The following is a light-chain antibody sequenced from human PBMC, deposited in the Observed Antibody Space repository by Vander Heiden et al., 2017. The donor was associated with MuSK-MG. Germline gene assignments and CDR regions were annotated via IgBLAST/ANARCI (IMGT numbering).Light chain of an antibody. J-gene: IGKJ1*01. CDR2: AAS. CDR3: QQSYSNPPYT. V-gene: IGKV1-39*01. CDR1: QSISRY. Sequence: DIQMTQSPSSLPASVGDRVTITCRASQSISRYLNWYQQKPGKAPKALIYAASNLQSGVPSRFSGSGSGTDFTFTISSLQPEDFATYYCQQSYSNPPYTFGQGTKVEIK.